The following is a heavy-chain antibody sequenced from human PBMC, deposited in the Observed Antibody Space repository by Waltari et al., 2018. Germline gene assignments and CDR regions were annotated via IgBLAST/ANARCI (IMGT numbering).Heavy chain of an antibody. CDR3: ARDRWYFDS. J-gene: IGHJ4*02. D-gene: IGHD2-15*01. CDR2: IKSKADGATT. V-gene: IGHV3-49*04. Sequence: EVQLVESGGGLVQPGRSLTLSCTASGFIFRAHAVSWVRQAPGKGLEWVGFIKSKADGATTENAASVKGRFIISRDDSKSIAYLQMDSLKTEDTAVYYCARDRWYFDSWGQGTLVTVSS. CDR1: GFIFRAHA.